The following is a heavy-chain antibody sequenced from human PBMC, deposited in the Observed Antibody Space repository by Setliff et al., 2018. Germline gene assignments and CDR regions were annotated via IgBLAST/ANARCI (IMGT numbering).Heavy chain of an antibody. CDR1: GYTLSKYY. Sequence: GASVKVSCKASGYTLSKYYIHWVRQAPGQGLEWMGWISPHTGVTNYAQKFQGRVTMTRDTSTSTVYMEVSSLRSEDTAVYYCARDRYYNSWSGTSITAPHDAFDIWGQGTMVTVS. D-gene: IGHD3-3*01. CDR2: ISPHTGVT. V-gene: IGHV1-2*02. CDR3: ARDRYYNSWSGTSITAPHDAFDI. J-gene: IGHJ3*02.